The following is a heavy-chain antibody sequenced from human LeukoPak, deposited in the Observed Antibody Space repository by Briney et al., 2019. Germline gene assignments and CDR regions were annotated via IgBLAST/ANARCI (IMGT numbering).Heavy chain of an antibody. Sequence: SEALSLTCAVYGGSFSGYYWSWIRQPPGKGLEWIGEISHSGSTNYNPSLKSRVTISVDTSKNQFSLKLSSVTAADTAVYYCATTSYYYDSPDYWGQGTLVTVSS. V-gene: IGHV4-34*01. J-gene: IGHJ4*02. D-gene: IGHD3-22*01. CDR1: GGSFSGYY. CDR3: ATTSYYYDSPDY. CDR2: ISHSGST.